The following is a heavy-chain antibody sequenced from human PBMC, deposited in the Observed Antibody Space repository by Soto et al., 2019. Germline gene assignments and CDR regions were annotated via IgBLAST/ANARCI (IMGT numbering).Heavy chain of an antibody. CDR3: ARDGEDIVVVVAAPYREYYFDY. V-gene: IGHV3-33*01. CDR2: IWYDGSNK. D-gene: IGHD2-15*01. Sequence: GGSLRLSCAASGFPFSSYGMHWVRQAPGKGLEWVAVIWYDGSNKYYADSVKGRFTISRDNSKNTLYLQMNSLRAEDTAVYYCARDGEDIVVVVAAPYREYYFDYWGQGTLVTVSS. J-gene: IGHJ4*02. CDR1: GFPFSSYG.